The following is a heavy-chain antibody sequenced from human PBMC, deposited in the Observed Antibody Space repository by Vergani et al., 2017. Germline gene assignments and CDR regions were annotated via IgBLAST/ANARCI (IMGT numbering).Heavy chain of an antibody. D-gene: IGHD6-19*01. Sequence: EVQLVESGGGLVKPGGSLRLSCAASGFTFSSYSMNWVRQAPGKGLEWVSSISSSSCYIYYADSVKGRFTITRDNSKNSLYLQMNSLRAEDTAVYYCARASSGWDTPLGAFDIWGQGTMVTVSS. CDR2: ISSSSCYI. V-gene: IGHV3-21*01. CDR3: ARASSGWDTPLGAFDI. J-gene: IGHJ3*02. CDR1: GFTFSSYS.